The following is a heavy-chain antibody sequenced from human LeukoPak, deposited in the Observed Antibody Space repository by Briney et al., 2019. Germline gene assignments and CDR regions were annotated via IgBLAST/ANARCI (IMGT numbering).Heavy chain of an antibody. J-gene: IGHJ4*02. V-gene: IGHV1-2*02. CDR3: ARDDSSGYYYSY. D-gene: IGHD3-22*01. CDR2: INPNSGGT. CDR1: GYTFTGYY. Sequence: ASVKVSCKASGYTFTGYYMHWVRQAPGQGLEWMGWINPNSGGTNYAQKFQGRVTMTRDTSLSTAYMELSRLRSDDTAVYYCARDDSSGYYYSYWGRGILVTVSS.